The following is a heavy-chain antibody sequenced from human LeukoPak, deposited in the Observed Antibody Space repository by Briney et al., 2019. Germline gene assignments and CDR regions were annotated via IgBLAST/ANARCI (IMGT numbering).Heavy chain of an antibody. CDR1: GYAFTTYD. D-gene: IGHD3-22*01. Sequence: ASVKVSCKASGYAFTTYDISWARQAPGQGLEWVGWISTYHGNTNYAQNFQGRVTMTTETPTSTASMELRSLRSDDTAVYYCARAPRPSYESSGYYLDYWGQGTLVTVSS. CDR2: ISTYHGNT. J-gene: IGHJ4*02. V-gene: IGHV1-18*01. CDR3: ARAPRPSYESSGYYLDY.